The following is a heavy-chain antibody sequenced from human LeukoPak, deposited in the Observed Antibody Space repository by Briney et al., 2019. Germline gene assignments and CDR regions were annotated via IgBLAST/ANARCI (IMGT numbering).Heavy chain of an antibody. Sequence: PSETLSLTCTVSGGSISSSSYYWGWIRQPPGKGLEWIGSIYYSGSTYYNPSLKSRVTISVDTSKNQFSLKLSSVTAADTAVYYCARGVEQLKRFYFDYWGQGTLVTVSS. J-gene: IGHJ4*02. CDR1: GGSISSSSYY. V-gene: IGHV4-39*07. CDR2: IYYSGST. CDR3: ARGVEQLKRFYFDY. D-gene: IGHD6-13*01.